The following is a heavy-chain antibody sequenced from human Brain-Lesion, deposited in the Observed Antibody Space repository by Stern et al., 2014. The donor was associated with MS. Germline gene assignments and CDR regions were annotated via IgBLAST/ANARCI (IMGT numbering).Heavy chain of an antibody. CDR3: ARGRVVPGFQYYATDV. CDR1: GGSISSGGYY. V-gene: IGHV4-61*02. J-gene: IGHJ6*02. Sequence: VQLVESGPGLVKPSQTLSLSCTVSGGSISSGGYYWSWIRQPAGKGLEWIGRIFNSGSTSYQPSLKRRVTISIDTSKTQFSLRLNPRTAADTAVYYCARGRVVPGFQYYATDVWGQGTTVIVSS. D-gene: IGHD2-2*01. CDR2: IFNSGST.